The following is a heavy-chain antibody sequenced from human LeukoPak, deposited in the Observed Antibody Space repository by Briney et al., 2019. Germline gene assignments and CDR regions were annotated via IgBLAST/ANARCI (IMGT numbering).Heavy chain of an antibody. CDR2: ISGSGAST. CDR1: GFTFRNFY. CDR3: AKDVGKWESLHFFDY. Sequence: GGSLRLSCAASGFTFRNFYMHWVRQAPGKGLEWISGISGSGASTYYADSVKGRFTISRDDSRNTLYLQMNSLRGDDTAVYYCAKDVGKWESLHFFDYWGQGTLVTVSS. D-gene: IGHD1-26*01. V-gene: IGHV3-23*01. J-gene: IGHJ4*02.